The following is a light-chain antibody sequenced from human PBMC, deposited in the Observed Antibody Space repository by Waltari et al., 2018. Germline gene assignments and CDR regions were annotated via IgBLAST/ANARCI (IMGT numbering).Light chain of an antibody. CDR2: YDS. CDR1: HIETKG. V-gene: IGLV3-21*04. Sequence: YVLTQPPSVSVAPGETASLTCCGRHIETKGVHWYQQKAGQAPVPVIYYDSDRPSGIPERFSGSNSGNTATLTISRVEAGDEADYYCQVWDSSSASVVFGDGSRLTVL. J-gene: IGLJ2*01. CDR3: QVWDSSSASVV.